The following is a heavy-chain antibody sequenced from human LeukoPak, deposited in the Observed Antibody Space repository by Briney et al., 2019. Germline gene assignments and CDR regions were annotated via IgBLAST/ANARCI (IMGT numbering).Heavy chain of an antibody. Sequence: GGSLRLSCVGSGFTFGEYGMHWVRQVPGKGLEWVSHITWDGGSTYYAGSVKGRFTISRDNSKNSLYLQMNSLGAEDTVLYYCAKDIHIGHGSGWPESWGQGTLVTVSS. J-gene: IGHJ5*02. CDR2: ITWDGGST. D-gene: IGHD6-19*01. CDR3: AKDIHIGHGSGWPES. V-gene: IGHV3-43D*03. CDR1: GFTFGEYG.